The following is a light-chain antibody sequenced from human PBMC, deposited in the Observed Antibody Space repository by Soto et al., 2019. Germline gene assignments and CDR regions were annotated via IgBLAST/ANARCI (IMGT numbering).Light chain of an antibody. CDR3: QQYRT. Sequence: DIQMTQYPSSLSASVGDRVTISCRGSQGISSWLAWYQQKPGKAPRLLIYKASSLASGVPSRFSGSGSGTEFSLTISSLQPDDFATYYCQQYRTFGQGTKVDIK. CDR1: QGISSW. CDR2: KAS. J-gene: IGKJ1*01. V-gene: IGKV1-5*03.